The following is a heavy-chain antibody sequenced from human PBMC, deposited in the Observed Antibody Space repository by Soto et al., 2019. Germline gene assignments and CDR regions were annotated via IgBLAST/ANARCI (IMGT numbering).Heavy chain of an antibody. D-gene: IGHD1-1*01. CDR1: GGTFSSYA. J-gene: IGHJ6*02. V-gene: IGHV1-69*13. Sequence: WASVKVSCKASGGTFSSYAISWVRQAPGQGLEWMGGIIPIFGTANYAQKFQGRVTITADESTSTAYMELSSLRSEDTAVYYCARGPAGTLKYYYYGMDVWGQGTTGTV. CDR3: ARGPAGTLKYYYYGMDV. CDR2: IIPIFGTA.